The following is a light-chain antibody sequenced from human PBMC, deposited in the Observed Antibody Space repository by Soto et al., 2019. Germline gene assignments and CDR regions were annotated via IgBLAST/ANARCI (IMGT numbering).Light chain of an antibody. Sequence: QSALTQPASVSGSPGQSITISCTGTSSDVGGYNYVSWYQQHPGKAPKLMIYEDSNRPSGVSNRFSGSKSGNTASLTISGLQAEDEADYYCSSYTVFGGGTKLTVL. CDR3: SSYTV. J-gene: IGLJ2*01. CDR2: EDS. V-gene: IGLV2-14*01. CDR1: SSDVGGYNY.